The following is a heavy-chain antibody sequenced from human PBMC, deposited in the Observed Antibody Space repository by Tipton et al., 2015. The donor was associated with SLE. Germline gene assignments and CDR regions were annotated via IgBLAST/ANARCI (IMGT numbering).Heavy chain of an antibody. Sequence: TLSLTCTVSGGSISSHYWSWIRQPPGKGLEWIGYIYYSGSTNYNPSLKSRVTISVDTSKNQFSLKLSSVTAADTAVYYCARSGEGLYGDYWGQGTLVTVSS. D-gene: IGHD3-16*01. J-gene: IGHJ4*02. CDR1: GGSISSHY. CDR3: ARSGEGLYGDY. CDR2: IYYSGST. V-gene: IGHV4-59*11.